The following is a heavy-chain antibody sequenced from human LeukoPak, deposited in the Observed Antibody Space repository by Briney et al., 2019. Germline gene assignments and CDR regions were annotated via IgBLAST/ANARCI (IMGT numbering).Heavy chain of an antibody. Sequence: GGSLRLSCAASGFTFSSYAMSWVRQAPGKGLEWVSAISGSGGSTYYADSVKGRFAISRDNSKNTLYLQMNSLRAEDTAVYYCAKDGKSIAVAPGDCWGQGTLVTVSS. D-gene: IGHD6-19*01. CDR1: GFTFSSYA. CDR2: ISGSGGST. V-gene: IGHV3-23*01. CDR3: AKDGKSIAVAPGDC. J-gene: IGHJ4*02.